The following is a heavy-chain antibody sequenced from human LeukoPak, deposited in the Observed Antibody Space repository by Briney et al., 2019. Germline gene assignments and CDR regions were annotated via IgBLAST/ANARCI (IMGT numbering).Heavy chain of an antibody. CDR2: ISSSSSYI. Sequence: GGSLRLSCAASGFTFSSYSMNWVRQAPGKGLEWVSSISSSSSYIYYADSVKGRFTISRDNAKNSLCLQMNSLRAEDTAVYYCASLSSIAAPFDYWGQGTLVTVSS. V-gene: IGHV3-21*01. CDR1: GFTFSSYS. CDR3: ASLSSIAAPFDY. D-gene: IGHD6-6*01. J-gene: IGHJ4*02.